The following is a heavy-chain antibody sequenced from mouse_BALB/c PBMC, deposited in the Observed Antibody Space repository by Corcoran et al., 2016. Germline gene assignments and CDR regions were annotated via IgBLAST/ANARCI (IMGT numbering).Heavy chain of an antibody. J-gene: IGHJ3*01. CDR2: ILPGSGST. CDR1: GYTFSSYW. CDR3: ARHYYGSSLFAY. D-gene: IGHD1-1*01. Sequence: QFQLQQSGAELMKPGASVKISCKATGYTFSSYWIEWVKQRPGHGLEWIGEILPGSGSTNYNEKVKGKATFTADTSSNKAYMQLSSLTSEDSAVYYCARHYYGSSLFAYWGQGTLVTVSA. V-gene: IGHV1-9*01.